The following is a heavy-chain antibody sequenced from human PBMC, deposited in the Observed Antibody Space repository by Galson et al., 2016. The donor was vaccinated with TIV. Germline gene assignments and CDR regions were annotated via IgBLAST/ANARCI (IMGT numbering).Heavy chain of an antibody. Sequence: QSGAEVKKPGESLKISCKGSGYSFTSYYIAWVHQMPGKGLEWMGILYPGDSHSRYSPSFQGQVTISADKSISTAYLQWSSLKASDTAMYYCGVKRDYGVAFDIWGQGTMVTVSS. CDR3: GVKRDYGVAFDI. CDR2: LYPGDSHS. CDR1: GYSFTSYY. J-gene: IGHJ3*02. D-gene: IGHD4-17*01. V-gene: IGHV5-51*07.